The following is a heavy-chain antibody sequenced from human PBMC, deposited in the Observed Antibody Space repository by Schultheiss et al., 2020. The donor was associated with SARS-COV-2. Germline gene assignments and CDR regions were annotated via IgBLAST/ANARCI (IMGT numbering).Heavy chain of an antibody. CDR3: ARVLGCMVRGVINWFDP. CDR1: GGTFSSYA. V-gene: IGHV1-69*13. CDR2: IIPICGTA. Sequence: SVKVSCKASGGTFSSYAISWVRQAPGQGLEWMGGIIPICGTANYAQKFQGRVTITADESTSTAYMELSSLRSEDTAVYYCARVLGCMVRGVINWFDPWGQGTLVTVSS. D-gene: IGHD3-10*01. J-gene: IGHJ5*02.